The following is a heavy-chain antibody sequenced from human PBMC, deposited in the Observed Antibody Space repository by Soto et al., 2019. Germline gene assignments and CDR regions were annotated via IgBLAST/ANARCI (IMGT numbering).Heavy chain of an antibody. V-gene: IGHV2-5*02. CDR3: RQMCGSGSWGGYLHS. J-gene: IGHJ4*02. Sequence: QITLKVSDPSLVKPTETLTLTCTFSGFSLSSTGVGVGWVRPPPGQALEWLAVIFWDKNNSYSPALQSRVTGTKETAKDQAVPTPTNKEPADTATEYSRQMCGSGSWGGYLHSWGQGTLVTVSS. CDR2: IFWDKNN. D-gene: IGHD1-26*01. CDR1: GFSLSSTGVG.